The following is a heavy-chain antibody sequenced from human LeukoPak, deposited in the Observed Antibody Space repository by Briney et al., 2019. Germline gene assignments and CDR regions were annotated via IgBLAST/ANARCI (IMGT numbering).Heavy chain of an antibody. J-gene: IGHJ6*04. CDR2: INSDGSST. V-gene: IGHV3-74*01. D-gene: IGHD2-2*01. Sequence: PGGSLRLSCAASGFTFSSYWMHWVRQAPGKGLVWVSRINSDGSSTSYADSVKGRFTISRDNAKNTLYLQMNSLRAEDTAVYYCARNVAFWIVVGPMDVWGKGTTVTVSS. CDR3: ARNVAFWIVVGPMDV. CDR1: GFTFSSYW.